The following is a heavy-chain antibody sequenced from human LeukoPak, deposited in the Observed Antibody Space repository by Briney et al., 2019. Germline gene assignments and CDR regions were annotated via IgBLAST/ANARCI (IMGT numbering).Heavy chain of an antibody. CDR2: IKQDGSEK. D-gene: IGHD3-10*01. CDR1: GFTFSSYW. CDR3: ARGVLWFGELLHDAFDI. Sequence: GGSLRLSCAASGFTFSSYWMSWVRQAPGNGLEWVANIKQDGSEKYYVDSVKGRFTISRDNAKNSLYLQMNSLRAEDTAVYYCARGVLWFGELLHDAFDIWGQGTMVTVSS. V-gene: IGHV3-7*01. J-gene: IGHJ3*02.